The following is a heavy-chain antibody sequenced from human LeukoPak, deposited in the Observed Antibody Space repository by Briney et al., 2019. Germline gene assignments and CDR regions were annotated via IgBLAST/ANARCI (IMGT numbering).Heavy chain of an antibody. Sequence: GSLRLSCAASGFTFSSYEMNWVRQAPGKGLEWVSYISSSGSNIYYADSVKGRFTISRDNAKNSLYLQMNSLRAEDTAVYYCARWLTYYYDSSGYPTYYYGMDVWGQGTTVTVSS. J-gene: IGHJ6*02. CDR2: ISSSGSNI. V-gene: IGHV3-48*03. CDR1: GFTFSSYE. D-gene: IGHD3-22*01. CDR3: ARWLTYYYDSSGYPTYYYGMDV.